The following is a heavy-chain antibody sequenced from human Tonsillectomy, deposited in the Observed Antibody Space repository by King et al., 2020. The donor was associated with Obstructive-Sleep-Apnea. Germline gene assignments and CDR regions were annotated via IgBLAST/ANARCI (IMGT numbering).Heavy chain of an antibody. Sequence: LQLQESGPGLVKPSETLSLTCTFSCGAISSITYYWGWIRQPPGNGTEWIASIYYSGSTYYNPSLKSRVTMSVDMSKNQFSLKLSSVTAADTAVYYCARDPGIAVAGTFFFDYWGQGTLVTVSS. V-gene: IGHV4-39*07. J-gene: IGHJ4*02. CDR2: IYYSGST. D-gene: IGHD6-19*01. CDR1: CGAISSITYY. CDR3: ARDPGIAVAGTFFFDY.